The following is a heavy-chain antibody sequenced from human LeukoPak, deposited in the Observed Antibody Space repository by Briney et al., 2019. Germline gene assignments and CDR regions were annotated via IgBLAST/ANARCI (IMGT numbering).Heavy chain of an antibody. J-gene: IGHJ4*02. CDR2: INHSGST. CDR3: ARGSVPYPRLPAAMHLRYYFDY. CDR1: GGSFSGYY. D-gene: IGHD2-2*01. V-gene: IGHV4-34*01. Sequence: PSETLSLTCAVYGGSFSGYYWSWIRQPPGKGLEWIGEINHSGSTNYNPSLKSRVTISVDTSKNQFSLRLSSVTAADTAVYYCARGSVPYPRLPAAMHLRYYFDYWGQGTLVTVSS.